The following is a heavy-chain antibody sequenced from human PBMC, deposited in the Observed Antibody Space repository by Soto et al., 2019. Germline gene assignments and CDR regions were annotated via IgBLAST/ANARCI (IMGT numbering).Heavy chain of an antibody. CDR3: AHKGYGDYPLDY. CDR2: IYWDDYK. D-gene: IGHD4-17*01. V-gene: IGHV2-5*02. Sequence: QITLKESGPTLVKPTQTLTLTCTFSGFSLSTSGVGVGWIRQPPGKALEWLAVIYWDDYKHYSPSLKSRLTTXKXXSKNQVVLTMTHMDPVDTATYYCAHKGYGDYPLDYWGQGTLLTVSS. CDR1: GFSLSTSGVG. J-gene: IGHJ4*02.